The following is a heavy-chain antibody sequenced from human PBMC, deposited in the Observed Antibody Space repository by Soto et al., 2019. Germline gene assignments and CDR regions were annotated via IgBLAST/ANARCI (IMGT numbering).Heavy chain of an antibody. D-gene: IGHD3-10*01. V-gene: IGHV5-10-1*03. Sequence: EVQLVQSGAEVKKPGESLRISCKGSGYSFTSYWISWVRQMPGKGLEWMGRIDPSDSYTNYSPSFQGHVTISADKYISTASLQWSSLKASGTARYYCARGPNYYGSGSRGDYWGQGTLVTVSS. CDR3: ARGPNYYGSGSRGDY. CDR2: IDPSDSYT. CDR1: GYSFTSYW. J-gene: IGHJ4*02.